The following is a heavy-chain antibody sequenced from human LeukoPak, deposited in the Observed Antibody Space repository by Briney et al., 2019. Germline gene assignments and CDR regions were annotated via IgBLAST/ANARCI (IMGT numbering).Heavy chain of an antibody. D-gene: IGHD3-22*01. CDR3: ARDSLLYYYDSSGYISHAFDI. CDR1: GGSTSSYY. V-gene: IGHV4-59*01. J-gene: IGHJ3*02. CDR2: IYYSGST. Sequence: PSETLSLTCTVSGGSTSSYYWSWIRQPPGKGLEWIGYIYYSGSTNYNPSLKSRVTISVDTSKNQFSLKLSSVTAADTAVYYCARDSLLYYYDSSGYISHAFDIWGQGTMVTVSS.